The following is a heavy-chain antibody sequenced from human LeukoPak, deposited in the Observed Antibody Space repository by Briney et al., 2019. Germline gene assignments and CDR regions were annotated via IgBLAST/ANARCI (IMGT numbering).Heavy chain of an antibody. J-gene: IGHJ3*02. Sequence: SETLSLTCAVYGGSFSVYYWSWIRQPPGKGLEWIGEINHSGSTNYNPSLKSRVTISVDTSKNQFSLKLSSVTAADTAVYYCARESGGTDAFDIWGQGTMVTVSS. CDR1: GGSFSVYY. V-gene: IGHV4-34*01. D-gene: IGHD1-26*01. CDR3: ARESGGTDAFDI. CDR2: INHSGST.